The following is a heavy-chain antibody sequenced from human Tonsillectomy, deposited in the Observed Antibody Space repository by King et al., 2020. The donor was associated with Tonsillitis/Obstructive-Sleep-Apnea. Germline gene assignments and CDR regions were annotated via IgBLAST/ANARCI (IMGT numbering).Heavy chain of an antibody. J-gene: IGHJ6*03. Sequence: VQLQESGPGLVKPSETLSLPRTVSGGSIRSFYCSGIRQPPGKGLEWSGYFYFSGSTNYNPSLKGRVTISGDTSKNQFSLQLGSVSAADTAVYYCARGGAATSYYYYYMDVWGKGTTVTVSS. CDR1: GGSIRSFY. CDR2: FYFSGST. D-gene: IGHD5-24*01. CDR3: ARGGAATSYYYYYMDV. V-gene: IGHV4-59*01.